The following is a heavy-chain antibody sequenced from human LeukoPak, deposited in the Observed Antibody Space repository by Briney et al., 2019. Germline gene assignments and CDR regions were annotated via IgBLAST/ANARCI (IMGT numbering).Heavy chain of an antibody. CDR2: ILIGGNT. J-gene: IGHJ4*02. CDR3: ARVGDSATYFDY. Sequence: SETLSLTCTVSGGSISSYYWSWIRQPAGKGLEWIGRILIGGNTNYNPSLKSRVTMSGDRSKNQFSLRLSSVTAADTAVYYCARVGDSATYFDYWGQGTLVTVSS. D-gene: IGHD2-21*02. V-gene: IGHV4-4*07. CDR1: GGSISSYY.